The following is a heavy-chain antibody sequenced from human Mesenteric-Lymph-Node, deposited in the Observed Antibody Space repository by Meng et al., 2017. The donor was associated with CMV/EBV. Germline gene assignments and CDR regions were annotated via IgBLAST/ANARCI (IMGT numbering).Heavy chain of an antibody. J-gene: IGHJ6*02. CDR3: AKREPGITGRTNNEGLDV. Sequence: TFSSYAMHWVRQAPGKGLEYVAAISSNGGSTYYAGSVKGRFTISRDNSKNTLFLEMSSLRVEDTAVYYCAKREPGITGRTNNEGLDVWGQGTTVTVSS. CDR1: TFSSYA. D-gene: IGHD1/OR15-1a*01. V-gene: IGHV3-64*02. CDR2: ISSNGGST.